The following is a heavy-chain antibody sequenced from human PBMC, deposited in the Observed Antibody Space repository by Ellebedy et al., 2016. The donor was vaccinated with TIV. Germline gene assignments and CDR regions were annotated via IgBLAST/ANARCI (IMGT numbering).Heavy chain of an antibody. J-gene: IGHJ4*02. V-gene: IGHV4-38-2*02. CDR3: ARDPYYYGSSRFDFLEDRTDGFDY. D-gene: IGHD3-22*01. CDR1: NYYISSGYF. CDR2: IYHSGTT. Sequence: SETLSLTCTVSNYYISSGYFWAWIRQSPGKGLEWIGSIYHSGTTYYNPSLESRVTISVDTSKNQFSLKLNSVTAADTAMYHCARDPYYYGSSRFDFLEDRTDGFDYWGQGTLVTVSS.